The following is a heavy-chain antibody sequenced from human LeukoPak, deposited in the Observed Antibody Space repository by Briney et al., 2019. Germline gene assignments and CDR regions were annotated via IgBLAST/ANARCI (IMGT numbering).Heavy chain of an antibody. J-gene: IGHJ4*02. Sequence: GGSLRLSCAASGFPFSSYSMNWVRRAPGRGLEWVSSISTRIDYMYYADSVKGRFTISRDNAKNSLYLQMNSLRAEGTAVYYCARAIFSRGWYLVDYWGQGTLVTVSS. D-gene: IGHD6-19*01. V-gene: IGHV3-21*01. CDR2: ISTRIDYM. CDR1: GFPFSSYS. CDR3: ARAIFSRGWYLVDY.